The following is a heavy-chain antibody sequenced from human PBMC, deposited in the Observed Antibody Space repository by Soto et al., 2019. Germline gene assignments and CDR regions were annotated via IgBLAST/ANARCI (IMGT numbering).Heavy chain of an antibody. V-gene: IGHV4-31*03. CDR1: GGSISSGGYY. CDR2: ISYSGST. J-gene: IGHJ4*01. CDR3: ARGVLH. Sequence: QVQLQESGPGLVQPSQTLSLTCTVSGGSISSGGYYWSWIRQHPGTGLEWIGHISYSGSTYYNTSLKSRVTISVDTSGNNFALIVNSVPAADRAVYYCARGVLHWGQGPLVTVSS.